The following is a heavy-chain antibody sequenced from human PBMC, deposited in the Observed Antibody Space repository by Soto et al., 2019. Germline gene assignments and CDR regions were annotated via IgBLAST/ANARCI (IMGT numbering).Heavy chain of an antibody. CDR1: GYTFTSYG. CDR3: ARGPVNIVATSDY. D-gene: IGHD5-12*01. CDR2: ISAYNGNT. Sequence: ASVKVSCKASGYTFTSYGISWVRQAPGQGLEWMGWISAYNGNTNYAQKFQGRVTMTRDTSTSTAYMELSSLRSEDTAVYYCARGPVNIVATSDYWGQGTLVTVSS. J-gene: IGHJ4*02. V-gene: IGHV1-18*01.